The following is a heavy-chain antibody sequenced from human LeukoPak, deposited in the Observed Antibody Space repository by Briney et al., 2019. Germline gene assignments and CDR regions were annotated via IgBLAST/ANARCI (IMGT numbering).Heavy chain of an antibody. V-gene: IGHV4-59*01. D-gene: IGHD4-17*01. Sequence: SETLSLTCTVSGGSISSYYWSWIRQPPGKGLEWIGYIYYSGSTNYNPSLKSRVTISVDTSKNQFSLKLSSVTAADTAVYYCAREAYGGHSVRLDPWGQGTLVTVSS. CDR2: IYYSGST. CDR1: GGSISSYY. CDR3: AREAYGGHSVRLDP. J-gene: IGHJ5*02.